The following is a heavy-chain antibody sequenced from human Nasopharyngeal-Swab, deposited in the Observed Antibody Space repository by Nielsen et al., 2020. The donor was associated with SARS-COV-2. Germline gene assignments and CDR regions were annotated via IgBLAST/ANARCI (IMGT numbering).Heavy chain of an antibody. V-gene: IGHV1-69*13. Sequence: SVTVSCTASGGPFSSYAVSWVRQAPGQGLEWMGGIIPIFGTADYAQKFQDRVTITADESTSTAYMELSSLRSEDTAVYYCARSGYSNSDIDYWGQGTRVTVSS. CDR1: GGPFSSYA. D-gene: IGHD6-6*01. CDR2: IIPIFGTA. J-gene: IGHJ4*02. CDR3: ARSGYSNSDIDY.